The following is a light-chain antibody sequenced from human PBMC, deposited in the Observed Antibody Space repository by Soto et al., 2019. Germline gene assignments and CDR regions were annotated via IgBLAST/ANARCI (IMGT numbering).Light chain of an antibody. CDR2: GAS. CDR3: PQYGSSPKT. CDR1: QSGRGSN. J-gene: IGKJ1*01. V-gene: IGKV3-20*01. Sequence: AERAPLYRMASQSGRGSNLAWSQQKPGQAPRLLIYGASSRATGIPDRFSGSGFGTDFTLTICRLAREDFDLYYCPQYGSSPKTFAQGTKVDIK.